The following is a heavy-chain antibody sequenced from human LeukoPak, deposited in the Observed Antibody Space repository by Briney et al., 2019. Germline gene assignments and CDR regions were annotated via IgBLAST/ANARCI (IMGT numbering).Heavy chain of an antibody. CDR2: INPSNGDT. Sequence: ASVKVSCNPSGYTFTDSYIHWVRQAPAVGLQWMGWINPSNGDTHYAEVFQGRATMTRDTSIRTAYMELTGLTTDDTAVYYCARSPIGASAYWGRGTLVTVSS. V-gene: IGHV1-2*02. CDR3: ARSPIGASAY. D-gene: IGHD3-10*01. J-gene: IGHJ4*02. CDR1: GYTFTDSY.